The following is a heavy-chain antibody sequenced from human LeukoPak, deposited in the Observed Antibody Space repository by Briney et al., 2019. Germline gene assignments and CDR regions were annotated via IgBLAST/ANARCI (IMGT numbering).Heavy chain of an antibody. CDR3: ARVIGWLLSSSNWFDP. D-gene: IGHD3-9*01. CDR2: ISSSGSTI. Sequence: QTGGSLRLSCAASGFTFSSYEMNWVRQAPGKGLEWVSYISSSGSTIYYADSVKGRFTISRDNAKNSLYLQMNSLRAEDTAVYYCARVIGWLLSSSNWFDPWGQGTLVTVSS. J-gene: IGHJ5*02. CDR1: GFTFSSYE. V-gene: IGHV3-48*03.